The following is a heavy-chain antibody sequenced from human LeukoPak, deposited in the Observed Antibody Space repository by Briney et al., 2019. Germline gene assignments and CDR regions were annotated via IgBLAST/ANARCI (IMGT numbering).Heavy chain of an antibody. V-gene: IGHV3-15*01. CDR2: IKSKSDGGTI. CDR3: TRVPYSSSWSVAGYFDY. D-gene: IGHD6-13*01. CDR1: GFTFNNAW. J-gene: IGHJ4*02. Sequence: GGSLRLSCAASGFTFNNAWMSWVRQAPGKGLEWVGRIKSKSDGGTIDYAAPVKGRFTISRDDSKNTLYLQMNSLKTEDTAVYYCTRVPYSSSWSVAGYFDYWGQGTLVTVSS.